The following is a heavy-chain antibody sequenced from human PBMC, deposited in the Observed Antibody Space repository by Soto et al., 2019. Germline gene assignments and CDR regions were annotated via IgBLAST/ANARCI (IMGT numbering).Heavy chain of an antibody. CDR3: ARREFGGDAFDI. V-gene: IGHV5-51*01. J-gene: IGHJ3*02. CDR2: IYPGDSDT. CDR1: GNSFTRSW. D-gene: IGHD2-15*01. Sequence: GESLKISCQGSGNSFTRSWIGWVRQMPGKGLECMGIIYPGDSDTRYSPSFQGLVTISADKSMSTAYLQWSSLQASDTAIYYCARREFGGDAFDIWGPGTMVTVS.